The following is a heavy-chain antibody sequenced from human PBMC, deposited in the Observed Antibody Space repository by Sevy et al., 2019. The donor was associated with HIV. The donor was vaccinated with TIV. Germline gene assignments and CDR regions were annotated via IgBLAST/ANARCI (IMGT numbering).Heavy chain of an antibody. J-gene: IGHJ2*01. D-gene: IGHD2-8*02. V-gene: IGHV3-23*01. Sequence: GGSLRLSCAASGFTFSTYAMGWVRQAPGKGLEWVSGISNSGNDIYYAGSVEGRFTISRDNSKSTLFLEMNNLRAEDTAVYYCAKDGAPYCTGGICFPYWYLDLWGRGALVTVSS. CDR3: AKDGAPYCTGGICFPYWYLDL. CDR1: GFTFSTYA. CDR2: ISNSGNDI.